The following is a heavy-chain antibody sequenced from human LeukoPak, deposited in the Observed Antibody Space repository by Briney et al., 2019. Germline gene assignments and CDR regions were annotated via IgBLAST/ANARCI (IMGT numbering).Heavy chain of an antibody. J-gene: IGHJ4*02. V-gene: IGHV3-23*01. Sequence: PAGSLRLACAASGFTFSSYAMGWVRQAPGKGLEWVSSISDGAYSTFYADSVKGRFTVSRDNSRNTLYLQMNSLRAEDTAVYYCSRAQENYYDSSGYDYWGQGTQVTVSS. D-gene: IGHD3-22*01. CDR2: ISDGAYST. CDR1: GFTFSSYA. CDR3: SRAQENYYDSSGYDY.